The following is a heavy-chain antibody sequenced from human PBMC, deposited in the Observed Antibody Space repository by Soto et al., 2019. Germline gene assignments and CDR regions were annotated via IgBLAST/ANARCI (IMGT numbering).Heavy chain of an antibody. CDR2: ISYDGSNK. CDR1: GFTFSSYG. V-gene: IGHV3-30*18. J-gene: IGHJ6*03. CDR3: AKDPGGRYCSGGSCYYYYYYMDV. D-gene: IGHD2-15*01. Sequence: GGSLRLSCAASGFTFSSYGMHWVRQAPGKGLEWVAVISYDGSNKYYADSVKGRFTISRDNSKNTLYLQMNSLRAEDTAVYYCAKDPGGRYCSGGSCYYYYYYMDVWGKGTTVTAP.